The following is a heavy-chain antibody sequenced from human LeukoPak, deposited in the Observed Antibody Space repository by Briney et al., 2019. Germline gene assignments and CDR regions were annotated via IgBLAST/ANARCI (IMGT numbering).Heavy chain of an antibody. V-gene: IGHV4-59*01. CDR3: ARAGYCSSTSCYAGYFDY. CDR1: GGSLSSYY. Sequence: KPSETLSLTCTVSGGSLSSYYWSWIRQPPGKGLEWIGDIYYSGSTNYNPSLKSRVTISVDTSKNQFSLKLSSVTAADTAVYYCARAGYCSSTSCYAGYFDYWGQGTLVTVSS. D-gene: IGHD2-2*01. J-gene: IGHJ4*02. CDR2: IYYSGST.